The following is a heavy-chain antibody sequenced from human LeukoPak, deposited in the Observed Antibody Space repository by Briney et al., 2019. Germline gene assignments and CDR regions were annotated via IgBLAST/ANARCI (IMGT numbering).Heavy chain of an antibody. CDR3: ARDGRLMQNYYFDY. CDR1: GFSISNGYY. CDR2: IYHSGAT. V-gene: IGHV4-38-2*02. J-gene: IGHJ4*02. D-gene: IGHD2-21*02. Sequence: SETLSLTYTVSGFSISNGYYWGWVRQAPEKGLEWLGIIYHSGATYYSPSFKSRVTISVDRSKNQFSLKLTSLTATDTAVYYCARDGRLMQNYYFDYWGPGTLVTVSS.